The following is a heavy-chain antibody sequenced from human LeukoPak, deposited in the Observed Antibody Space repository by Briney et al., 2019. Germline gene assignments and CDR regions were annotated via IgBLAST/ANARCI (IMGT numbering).Heavy chain of an antibody. D-gene: IGHD4-17*01. Sequence: SETLSLTCTVSGYSISSGYYWGWIRQPPGKGLEWIGSIYHSGSTYYNPSLKSRVTISVDTSKNQFSLKLSSVTAADTAVYYCASGDYGDYVPPEFDYWGQGTLVTVSS. CDR1: GYSISSGYY. CDR3: ASGDYGDYVPPEFDY. V-gene: IGHV4-38-2*02. J-gene: IGHJ4*02. CDR2: IYHSGST.